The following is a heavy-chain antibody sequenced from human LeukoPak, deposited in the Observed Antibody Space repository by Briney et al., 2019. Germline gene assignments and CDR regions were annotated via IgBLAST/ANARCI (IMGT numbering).Heavy chain of an antibody. D-gene: IGHD5-18*01. V-gene: IGHV3-53*01. CDR2: IYRDGST. CDR1: GLNVSTNN. CDR3: ARGYSSADY. J-gene: IGHJ4*02. Sequence: PGGSLRLSCAASGLNVSTNNMNWVRQAPGKGLEWVSAIYRDGSTLNANSVKGRFTISRDRSKNTLYLQMNSLRAEDTAVYYCARGYSSADYWGQGTLVTVSS.